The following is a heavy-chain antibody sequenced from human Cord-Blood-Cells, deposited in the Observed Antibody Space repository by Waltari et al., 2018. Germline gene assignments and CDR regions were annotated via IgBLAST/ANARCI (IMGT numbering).Heavy chain of an antibody. CDR1: IYTLTEFS. D-gene: IGHD3-10*01. CDR3: ATGRYYGSGSYYKY. V-gene: IGHV1-24*01. J-gene: IGHJ4*02. CDR2: FDPEDGET. Sequence: QLPLVQAGAEVKKPGAPVKVSCTVSIYTLTEFSMHWVRPAPGKGLEWMGGFDPEDGETSYAQKFQGRVTMTEDTSTDTAYMELSSLRSEDTAVYYCATGRYYGSGSYYKYWGQGTLVTVSS.